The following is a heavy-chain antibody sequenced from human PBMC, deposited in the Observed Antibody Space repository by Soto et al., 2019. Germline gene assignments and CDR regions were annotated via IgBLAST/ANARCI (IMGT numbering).Heavy chain of an antibody. CDR3: AREEMATISLSY. Sequence: QVQLVESGGGVVQPGRSLRLSCAASGFTLSSYAMHWVRQAPGKGLEWVAVISYDGSNKYYADSVKGRFTISRDNSKNTLYLQMNSLRAEDTAVYYCAREEMATISLSYWGQGTLVTVSS. CDR1: GFTLSSYA. V-gene: IGHV3-30-3*01. CDR2: ISYDGSNK. J-gene: IGHJ4*02. D-gene: IGHD5-12*01.